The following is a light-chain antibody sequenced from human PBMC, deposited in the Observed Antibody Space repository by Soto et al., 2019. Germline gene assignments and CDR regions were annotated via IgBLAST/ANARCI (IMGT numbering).Light chain of an antibody. V-gene: IGLV2-14*03. J-gene: IGLJ2*01. Sequence: QSALTQPASVSGSPGKSITISCTGTSSDVGGYNFVSWYQQHPGKAPKLMIYDVSNRPSGVSNRFSGSKSGNTASLTISGRQAEDEAHYYCSSYTSTNTQLFGGGTKLTVL. CDR1: SSDVGGYNF. CDR2: DVS. CDR3: SSYTSTNTQL.